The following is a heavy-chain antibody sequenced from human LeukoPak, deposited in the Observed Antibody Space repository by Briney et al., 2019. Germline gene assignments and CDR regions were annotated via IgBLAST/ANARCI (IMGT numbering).Heavy chain of an antibody. J-gene: IGHJ5*02. CDR2: IYYSGST. Sequence: SETLSLTCTVSGGSISSYYWSWIRQPPGKGLEWIGYIYYSGSTNYNPSLKSRVTISVDTSKNQFSLKLSSVTAADTAVYYCARGDQGYCSSTSCQDSFDPWGQGTLVTVSS. CDR1: GGSISSYY. CDR3: ARGDQGYCSSTSCQDSFDP. V-gene: IGHV4-59*01. D-gene: IGHD2-2*01.